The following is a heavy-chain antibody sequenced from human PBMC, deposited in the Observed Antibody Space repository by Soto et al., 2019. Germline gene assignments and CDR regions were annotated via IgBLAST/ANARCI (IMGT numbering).Heavy chain of an antibody. J-gene: IGHJ6*02. CDR2: INWNGGST. Sequence: GGSLRLSCAASGFTFDDYGMSWVCQAPGKGLEWVSGINWNGGSTGYADSVKGRFTISRDNAKNSLYLQMNSLRAEDTALYYCARRGYCSGGSCYAHYYYYGMDVWGQGTTVTVSS. CDR3: ARRGYCSGGSCYAHYYYYGMDV. D-gene: IGHD2-15*01. CDR1: GFTFDDYG. V-gene: IGHV3-20*04.